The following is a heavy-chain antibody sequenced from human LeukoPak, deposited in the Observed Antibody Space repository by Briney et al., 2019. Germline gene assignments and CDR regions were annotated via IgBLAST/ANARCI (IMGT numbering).Heavy chain of an antibody. CDR3: AKEEWVGGRNFFDY. CDR1: GFAFRAYD. V-gene: IGHV3-23*01. CDR2: MRGSGVIT. Sequence: PGGPLRLSCAASGFAFRAYDMSWVRQAPGKGPEWVSRMRGSGVITFYADSVKGRFTISRDNSRNTLYLQMNSLTAEDTAVYYCAKEEWVGGRNFFDYWGQGALVTVSS. J-gene: IGHJ4*02. D-gene: IGHD1-26*01.